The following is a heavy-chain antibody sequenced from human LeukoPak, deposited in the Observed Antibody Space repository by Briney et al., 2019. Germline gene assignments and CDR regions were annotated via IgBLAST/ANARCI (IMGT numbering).Heavy chain of an antibody. CDR2: IYHSGST. D-gene: IGHD5-24*01. CDR3: ARVGGSGRWLQLWYFDY. CDR1: GGSFSGYY. V-gene: IGHV4-34*01. Sequence: PSETLSLTCAVYGGSFSGYYWSWIRQPPGKGLEWIGEIYHSGSTNYNPSLKSRVTISVDKSKNQFSLKLSSVTAADTAVYYCARVGGSGRWLQLWYFDYWGQGTLVTVSS. J-gene: IGHJ4*02.